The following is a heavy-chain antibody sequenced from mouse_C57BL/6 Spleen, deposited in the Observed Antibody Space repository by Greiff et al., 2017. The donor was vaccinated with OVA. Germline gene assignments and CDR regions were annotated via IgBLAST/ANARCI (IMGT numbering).Heavy chain of an antibody. V-gene: IGHV1-52*01. D-gene: IGHD2-5*01. Sequence: QVQLKQPGAELVRPGSSVKLSCKASGYTFTSYWMHWVKQRPIQGLEWIGNIDPSDSETHYNQKFKDKATLTVDKSSSTAYMQLSSLTSEDSAVYYCARSYYSNCFDYWGQGTTLTVSS. CDR2: IDPSDSET. CDR3: ARSYYSNCFDY. CDR1: GYTFTSYW. J-gene: IGHJ2*01.